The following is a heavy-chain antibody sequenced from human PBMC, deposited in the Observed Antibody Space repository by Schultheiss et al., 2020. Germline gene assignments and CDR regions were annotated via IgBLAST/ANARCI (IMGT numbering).Heavy chain of an antibody. CDR3: AKDPTYSSTWHKDAFDI. Sequence: GGSLRLSCAASGFTVSSNYMSWVRQAPGKGLEWVSVIYGRGSTYYGNSVKGRFTISRDNSKNTLYLQMNSLRAEDTAVYYCAKDPTYSSTWHKDAFDIWGQGTMVTVSS. D-gene: IGHD6-13*01. CDR1: GFTVSSNY. V-gene: IGHV3-53*01. J-gene: IGHJ3*02. CDR2: IYGRGST.